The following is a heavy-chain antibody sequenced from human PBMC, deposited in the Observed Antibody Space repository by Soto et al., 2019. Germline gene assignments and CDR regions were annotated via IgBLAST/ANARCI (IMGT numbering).Heavy chain of an antibody. V-gene: IGHV4-59*01. Sequence: SETLSLTCTVSGGSISSYYWSWIRQPPGKGLEWIGYIYYSGSTNYNPSLKSRVAISVDTSKNQFSLRLSSVTAADTAVYYCAREGGSGPYSYPRVYYGVGVWGQGTTVTVSS. D-gene: IGHD3-10*01. CDR1: GGSISSYY. J-gene: IGHJ6*02. CDR2: IYYSGST. CDR3: AREGGSGPYSYPRVYYGVGV.